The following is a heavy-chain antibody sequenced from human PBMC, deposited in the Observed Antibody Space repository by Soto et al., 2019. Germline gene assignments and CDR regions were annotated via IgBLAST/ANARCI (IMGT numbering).Heavy chain of an antibody. CDR1: GFTVSTNY. CDR3: AGERPGFYRMAFNL. V-gene: IGHV3-53*01. Sequence: EVQLVESGGGLIQPGGSLRLSCTASGFTVSTNYIAWVRRAAGKGLEWVSVIVASGKTYYADAVKGRLTVSRDKSPNPLFLQMSSLTVGDTAVYYCAGERPGFYRMAFNLWGQGTAVTVSS. D-gene: IGHD3-22*01. J-gene: IGHJ3*01. CDR2: IVASGKT.